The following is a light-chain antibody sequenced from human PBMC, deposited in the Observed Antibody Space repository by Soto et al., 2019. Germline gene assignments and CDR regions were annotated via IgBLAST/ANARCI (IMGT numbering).Light chain of an antibody. J-gene: IGKJ1*01. CDR1: QSVSGSH. V-gene: IGKV3-20*01. CDR3: QQFDTSPWT. CDR2: GAS. Sequence: EIVLTQSPGTLSLSPGERATLSCRASQSVSGSHLAWYQQKPGQAPRLVMYGASTRATGIPDRFSGSGSGRDFTVTISRLEPEDFAVYYCQQFDTSPWTFGQGTKVEIK.